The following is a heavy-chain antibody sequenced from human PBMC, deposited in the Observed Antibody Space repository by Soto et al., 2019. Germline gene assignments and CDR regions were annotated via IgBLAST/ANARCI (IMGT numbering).Heavy chain of an antibody. CDR3: ARVDSGYDHYYYYYMDV. CDR2: ISSSSSYI. J-gene: IGHJ6*03. D-gene: IGHD5-12*01. CDR1: GFTFSSYS. V-gene: IGHV3-21*01. Sequence: PGGSLRLSCAASGFTFSSYSMNWVRQAPGKGLEWVSSISSSSSYIYYADSVKGRFTISRDNAKNSLYLQMNSLRAEDTAVYYCARVDSGYDHYYYYYMDVWGKGTTVTVSS.